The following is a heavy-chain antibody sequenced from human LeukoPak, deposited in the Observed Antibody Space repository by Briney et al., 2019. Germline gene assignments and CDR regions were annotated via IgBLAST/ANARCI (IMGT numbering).Heavy chain of an antibody. V-gene: IGHV3-15*01. CDR3: TRDYQGPYKYHMDF. CDR1: GFTFTNAW. J-gene: IGHJ6*03. D-gene: IGHD3-16*02. CDR2: IKSTTDGGTT. Sequence: GGSLRLSCAASGFTFTNAWMSWVRQAPGKGLERVGRIKSTTDGGTTDYAAPVKGRFTISRDDSKNTLYLQMNSLKTEDTAVYYCTRDYQGPYKYHMDFWGKGTTVTVSS.